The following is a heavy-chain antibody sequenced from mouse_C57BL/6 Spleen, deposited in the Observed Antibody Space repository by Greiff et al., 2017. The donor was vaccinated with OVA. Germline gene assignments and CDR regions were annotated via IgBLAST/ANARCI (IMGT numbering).Heavy chain of an antibody. J-gene: IGHJ4*01. V-gene: IGHV1-19*01. CDR1: GYTFTDYY. Sequence: VQLKESGAELVKPGASVKMSCKASGYTFTDYYMNWVKQSHGKSLEWIGVINPYNGGTSYNQKFKGKATLTVDKSSSTAYMELNSLTSEDSAVYYCARGGSSGYGYAMDYWGQGTSVTVSS. D-gene: IGHD3-2*02. CDR2: INPYNGGT. CDR3: ARGGSSGYGYAMDY.